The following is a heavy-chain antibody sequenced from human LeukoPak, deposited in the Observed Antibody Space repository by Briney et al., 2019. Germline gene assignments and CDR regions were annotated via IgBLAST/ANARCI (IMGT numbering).Heavy chain of an antibody. D-gene: IGHD2-15*01. CDR2: ISSSAGAI. CDR3: AGNGWLDY. J-gene: IGHJ4*02. CDR1: GFTFSSYE. Sequence: PGGSLRLSCAASGFTFSSYEMNWVRQAPGEGLEWISYISSSAGAIYYADSVKGRFTISRDNARNSLYLKMNSLRVEDTAVYYCAGNGWLDYWGQGTLVTVSS. V-gene: IGHV3-48*03.